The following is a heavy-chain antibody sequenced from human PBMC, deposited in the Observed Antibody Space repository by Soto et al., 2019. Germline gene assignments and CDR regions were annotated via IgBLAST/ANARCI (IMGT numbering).Heavy chain of an antibody. CDR1: GFTFSNYA. D-gene: IGHD6-13*01. CDR3: AKGTSWYTSSWSVVRDYYYYMDV. J-gene: IGHJ6*03. Sequence: GGSLRLSCAASGFTFSNYAMSWVRQAPGKGLEWVSAISGGGGDIYFADSVKGRFTISRDNSKNTLYLQMNSLRAEDTAVYYCAKGTSWYTSSWSVVRDYYYYMDVWGKGTTVTVSS. CDR2: ISGGGGDI. V-gene: IGHV3-23*01.